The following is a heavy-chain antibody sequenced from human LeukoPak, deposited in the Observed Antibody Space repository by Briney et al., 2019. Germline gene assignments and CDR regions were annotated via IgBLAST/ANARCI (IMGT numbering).Heavy chain of an antibody. CDR2: INPSGGST. CDR1: GYTFISYY. Sequence: ASVKVSCKASGYTFISYYMHWVRQAPGQGLEWMGIINPSGGSTSYAQKFQGRVTMTRDMSASTVYMELSSLRSEDTAVYYCATGSSSSVFDYWGQGTLVTVSS. V-gene: IGHV1-46*01. D-gene: IGHD6-6*01. CDR3: ATGSSSSVFDY. J-gene: IGHJ4*02.